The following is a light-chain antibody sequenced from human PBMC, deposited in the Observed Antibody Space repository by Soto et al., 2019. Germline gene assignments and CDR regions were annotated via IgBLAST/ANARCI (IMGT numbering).Light chain of an antibody. CDR2: TDD. CDR3: AAWDDSLNGPV. V-gene: IGLV1-44*01. CDR1: SSNIGSNY. J-gene: IGLJ3*02. Sequence: QSVLTQPPSASGTPGQRVTISCSGGSSNIGSNYVDWYQQLPGTAPKLLIYTDDQRPSGVPDPVSGSKSGPSGSPAISGLQSEDEADYFCAAWDDSLNGPVFGGGTKLTVL.